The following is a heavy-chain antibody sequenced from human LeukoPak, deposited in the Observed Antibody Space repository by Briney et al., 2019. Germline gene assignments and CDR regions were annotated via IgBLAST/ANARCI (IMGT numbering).Heavy chain of an antibody. CDR2: IYYSGST. J-gene: IGHJ4*02. Sequence: AGTLSLTCTVSGCSISSYYWSWVRQPPGKGLEWVGDIYYSGSTNYNPSLKGRVTISVDTSKNQFSLKLSSVTAADTAVYYCARAREYQLLNYYFDYWGQGTLVTVSS. V-gene: IGHV4-59*01. D-gene: IGHD2-2*01. CDR3: ARAREYQLLNYYFDY. CDR1: GCSISSYY.